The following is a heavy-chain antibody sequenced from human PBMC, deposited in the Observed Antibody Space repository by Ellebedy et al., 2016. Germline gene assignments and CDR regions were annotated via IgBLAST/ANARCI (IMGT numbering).Heavy chain of an antibody. CDR2: INHSGST. CDR3: ARLAKTWTTRYGMDV. V-gene: IGHV4-34*01. J-gene: IGHJ6*02. CDR1: GGSFSGYY. D-gene: IGHD1-14*01. Sequence: SETLSLTXAVYGGSFSGYYWSWIRQPPGKGLEWIGEINHSGSTNYNPSLKSRVTISVDTSKNQFSLKLSSVTAADTAVYYCARLAKTWTTRYGMDVWGQGTTVTVSS.